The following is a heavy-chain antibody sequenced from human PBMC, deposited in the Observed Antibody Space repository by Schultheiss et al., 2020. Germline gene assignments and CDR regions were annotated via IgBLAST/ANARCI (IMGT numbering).Heavy chain of an antibody. Sequence: GGSLRLSCAASGFTFSSYAMHWVRQAPGKGLEWVAVIWYDGSNKYYADSVKGRFTISRDNSKNTLYLQMNSLRAEDTAVYYCARDGDYWYFDLWGRGTLVTVSS. D-gene: IGHD2-21*01. CDR2: IWYDGSNK. J-gene: IGHJ2*01. CDR1: GFTFSSYA. V-gene: IGHV3-33*08. CDR3: ARDGDYWYFDL.